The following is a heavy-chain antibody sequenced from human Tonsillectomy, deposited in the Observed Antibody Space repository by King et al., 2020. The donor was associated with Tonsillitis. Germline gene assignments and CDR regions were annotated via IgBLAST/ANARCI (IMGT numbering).Heavy chain of an antibody. CDR3: AREGYNYYYYMDV. Sequence: VQLVESGGGLVKPVGSLRLFCSASGFTFSVYYLSWILQDRRKGRGWVASLCTDWSSIYYVDSVMGRFTISRDNAKNSLYLQMNSLRAEDTAVHYCAREGYNYYYYMDVWGKGTTVTVSS. CDR2: LCTDWSSI. D-gene: IGHD2-15*01. J-gene: IGHJ6*03. V-gene: IGHV3-11*01. CDR1: GFTFSVYY.